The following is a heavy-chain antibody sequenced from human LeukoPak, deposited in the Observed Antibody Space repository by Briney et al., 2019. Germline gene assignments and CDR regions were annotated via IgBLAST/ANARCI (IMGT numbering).Heavy chain of an antibody. CDR2: IIPIFGIA. J-gene: IGHJ5*02. CDR3: AIGYSRSWYGGSWFDP. Sequence: ASVKVSCKASGGTFSSYAISWVRQAPGQGLEWMGRIIPIFGIANYAQKFQGRVTITADKSTSTAYMELSSLRSEDTAVYYCAIGYSRSWYGGSWFDPWGQGTLVTVSS. V-gene: IGHV1-69*04. CDR1: GGTFSSYA. D-gene: IGHD6-13*01.